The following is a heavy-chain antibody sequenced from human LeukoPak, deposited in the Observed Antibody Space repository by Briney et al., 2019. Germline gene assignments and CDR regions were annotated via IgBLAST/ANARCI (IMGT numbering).Heavy chain of an antibody. V-gene: IGHV3-23*01. CDR2: ISGSGGST. J-gene: IGHJ4*02. D-gene: IGHD5-24*01. Sequence: GGSLRLSCAASGFAFSSYAMSWVRQAPGKGLEWVSAISGSGGSTYYADSVKGRFTISRDNSKNTLYLQMNSLRAEDTAVYYCAKDLERWLQSDFDYWGQGTLVTVSS. CDR1: GFAFSSYA. CDR3: AKDLERWLQSDFDY.